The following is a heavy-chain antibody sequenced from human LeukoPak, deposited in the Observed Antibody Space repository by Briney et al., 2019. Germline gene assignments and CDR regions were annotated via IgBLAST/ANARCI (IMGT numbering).Heavy chain of an antibody. D-gene: IGHD5-24*01. CDR3: ARESQFIYYYMDV. Sequence: GGSLRLSCAASGFTVSSNYMSWVRQAPGKGLEWVSAIHSGANTLYADSVGGRFTISRDTSKNTLYLQMNSLRAEDTAVYYCARESQFIYYYMDVWGKGTTVTISS. CDR2: IHSGANT. J-gene: IGHJ6*03. V-gene: IGHV3-66*01. CDR1: GFTVSSNY.